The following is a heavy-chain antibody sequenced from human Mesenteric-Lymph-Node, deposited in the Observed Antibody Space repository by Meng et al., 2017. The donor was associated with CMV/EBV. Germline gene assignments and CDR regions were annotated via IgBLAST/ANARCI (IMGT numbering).Heavy chain of an antibody. Sequence: ASVKVSCKASGYTFTSYGISWVRQAPGQGLEWMGWISAYNGNTNYAQKLQGRVTMTTDTSTSTAYMELRSLRSDDTAVYYCARDYADIVVVPAAMSPFDHWGQGTLVTVSS. J-gene: IGHJ4*02. D-gene: IGHD2-2*01. CDR3: ARDYADIVVVPAAMSPFDH. CDR1: GYTFTSYG. CDR2: ISAYNGNT. V-gene: IGHV1-18*01.